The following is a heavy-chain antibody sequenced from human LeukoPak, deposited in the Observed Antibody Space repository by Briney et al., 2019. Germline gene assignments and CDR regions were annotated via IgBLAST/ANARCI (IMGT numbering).Heavy chain of an antibody. CDR2: INPSGGST. CDR3: ARDSGYDLRVLDYYGMDV. Sequence: ASVNVSCKASGYTFTSYYMHWVRQAPGQGLEGMGIINPSGGSTSYAREFQGRVTMTRDTSTSTVYMEVSSLRSEDTAVYYCARDSGYDLRVLDYYGMDVWGQGTTVTVSS. CDR1: GYTFTSYY. V-gene: IGHV1-46*01. J-gene: IGHJ6*02. D-gene: IGHD5-12*01.